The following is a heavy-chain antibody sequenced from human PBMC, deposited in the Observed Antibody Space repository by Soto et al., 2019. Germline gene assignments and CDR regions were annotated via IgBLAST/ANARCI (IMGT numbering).Heavy chain of an antibody. Sequence: GGSLRLSCAASGFTFSNYATSWVRQAPGKGLEWVSAISGSGGSTYYADSVKGRFTISRDNSKNTLYLQMSSLRAEDTAVFYCAKERSSGWSFDYWGQGTLVTVSS. J-gene: IGHJ4*02. V-gene: IGHV3-23*01. CDR2: ISGSGGST. D-gene: IGHD6-19*01. CDR1: GFTFSNYA. CDR3: AKERSSGWSFDY.